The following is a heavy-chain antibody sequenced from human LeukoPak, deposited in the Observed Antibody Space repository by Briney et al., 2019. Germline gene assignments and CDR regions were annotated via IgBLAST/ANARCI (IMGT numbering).Heavy chain of an antibody. CDR3: ARDHGSSVWYIEPYFDY. J-gene: IGHJ4*02. D-gene: IGHD6-19*01. Sequence: GGSLRLSCAASGFTFSSYAMHWVRQAPGKGLEYVSAISSNGGSTYYANSVKGRFTISRDNSKNTLYLQMNSLRAEDTAVYYCARDHGSSVWYIEPYFDYWGQGTLVTVSS. V-gene: IGHV3-64*01. CDR2: ISSNGGST. CDR1: GFTFSSYA.